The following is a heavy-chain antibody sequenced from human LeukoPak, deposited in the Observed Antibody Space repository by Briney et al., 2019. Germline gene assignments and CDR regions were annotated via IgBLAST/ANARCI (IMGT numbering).Heavy chain of an antibody. CDR1: GGSINSTSYY. Sequence: SETLSLTCSVSGGSINSTSYYWAWIRQPPGKGLEWIGTIYYSGSTYYNPSLKSRVTISVDTSKNQFSLRLRSVTAADTAVYYCARRTRIAALGTLYFDYWGQGTLVTVSS. CDR3: ARRTRIAALGTLYFDY. V-gene: IGHV4-39*01. CDR2: IYYSGST. D-gene: IGHD6-13*01. J-gene: IGHJ4*02.